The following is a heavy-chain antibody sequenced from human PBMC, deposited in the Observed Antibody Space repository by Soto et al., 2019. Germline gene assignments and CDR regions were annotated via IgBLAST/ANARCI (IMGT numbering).Heavy chain of an antibody. J-gene: IGHJ3*02. CDR2: IFYSGST. CDR3: ARRPWLYDSGGNHYDAFDI. CDR1: SGSISSTIYS. V-gene: IGHV4-39*01. D-gene: IGHD3-22*01. Sequence: PSETLSLTCTVSSGSISSTIYSWDWIRQPPGKGLEWIGSIFYSGSTYYNPSLKSRVTISVDTSKNQFSLTLTSVTAADTAVYYCARRPWLYDSGGNHYDAFDIWGQGTTVTVSS.